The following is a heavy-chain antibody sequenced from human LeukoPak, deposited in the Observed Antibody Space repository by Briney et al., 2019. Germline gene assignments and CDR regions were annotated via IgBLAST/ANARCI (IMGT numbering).Heavy chain of an antibody. CDR2: IDSSGNYI. J-gene: IGHJ4*02. Sequence: GGSLRLSCAASGFTFSIYSMNWVRQVPGKGLEWVSCIDSSGNYIYYADSLKGRFTISRDNAKNSLYLQMNSLRAEDTAVYYCSRRYCSSTNCYSFDYWGQGTLVTVSS. CDR1: GFTFSIYS. CDR3: SRRYCSSTNCYSFDY. D-gene: IGHD2-2*01. V-gene: IGHV3-21*01.